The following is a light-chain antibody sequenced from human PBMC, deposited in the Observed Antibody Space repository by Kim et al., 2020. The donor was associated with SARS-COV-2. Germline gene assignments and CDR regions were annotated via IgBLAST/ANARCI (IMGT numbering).Light chain of an antibody. V-gene: IGLV1-47*01. CDR2: RND. CDR3: AAWDDSLSVWV. Sequence: GQRVTIACSGSSSNIESNYVYWYQHLPGTAPKLLSYRNDQRPSGVPDRFSGSKSGTSASLAISGLRSEDEADYYCAAWDDSLSVWVFGGGTKVTVL. J-gene: IGLJ3*02. CDR1: SSNIESNY.